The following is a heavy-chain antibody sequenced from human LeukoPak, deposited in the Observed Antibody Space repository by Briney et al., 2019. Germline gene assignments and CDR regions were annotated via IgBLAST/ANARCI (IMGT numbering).Heavy chain of an antibody. V-gene: IGHV3-48*01. CDR1: GFTFSSYS. D-gene: IGHD5-18*01. CDR2: ISSSSSII. Sequence: GGSLRLSCAGSGFTFSSYSMNWVRQAPGKGLEWVAYISSSSSIIDYADSVKGRFTISRDNAKHSLYLQMNSLRAEDTAVYYCARARGYSYGSSDYWGQGTLVTVSS. CDR3: ARARGYSYGSSDY. J-gene: IGHJ4*02.